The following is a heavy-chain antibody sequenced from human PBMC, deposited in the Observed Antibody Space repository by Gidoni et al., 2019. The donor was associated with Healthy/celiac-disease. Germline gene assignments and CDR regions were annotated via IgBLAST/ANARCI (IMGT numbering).Heavy chain of an antibody. CDR1: GFTFSSYG. J-gene: IGHJ4*02. Sequence: QVHLVESGGGVVQPGSSQCLSCAASGFTFSSYGLHGDRQAPGTGLEWVAVISYDGSNKYYADSVKGRFTISRDNSKNTLYLQMSSLRAEDTAVYYCAKDGYSDYYGSGSYYRPYYSDYWGQGTLVTVSS. CDR2: ISYDGSNK. D-gene: IGHD3-10*01. V-gene: IGHV3-30*18. CDR3: AKDGYSDYYGSGSYYRPYYSDY.